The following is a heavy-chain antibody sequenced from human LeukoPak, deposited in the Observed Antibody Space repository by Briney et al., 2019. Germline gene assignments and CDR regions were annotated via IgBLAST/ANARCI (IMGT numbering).Heavy chain of an antibody. D-gene: IGHD3-3*01. J-gene: IGHJ4*02. V-gene: IGHV3-23*01. CDR3: AKSHYDFWSGYYPDY. Sequence: GGSLRLSCAASGFTFSSYAMSWVRQAPGKGLEWVSAISGNGGNTYYADSVKGRFTISRDNSKNTLYLQMNSLRADDTAVYYCAKSHYDFWSGYYPDYWGQGTLVTVSS. CDR1: GFTFSSYA. CDR2: ISGNGGNT.